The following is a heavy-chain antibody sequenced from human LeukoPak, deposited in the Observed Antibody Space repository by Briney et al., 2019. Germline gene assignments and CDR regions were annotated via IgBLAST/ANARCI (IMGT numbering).Heavy chain of an antibody. D-gene: IGHD6-13*01. Sequence: PGGSLRLSCAASGFTFSSHAMSWVRQAPGRGLEGVSSISSGSGRTYYADSVKGRFTISRANSKNTLYLQMNSLRAEDTALYSCAKDWQQLDYWGQGTLVTVSS. V-gene: IGHV3-23*01. J-gene: IGHJ4*02. CDR2: ISSGSGRT. CDR3: AKDWQQLDY. CDR1: GFTFSSHA.